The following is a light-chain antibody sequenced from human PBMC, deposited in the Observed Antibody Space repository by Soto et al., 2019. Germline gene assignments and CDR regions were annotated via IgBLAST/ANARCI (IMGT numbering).Light chain of an antibody. CDR1: SSDVGAYTY. CDR2: DVN. CDR3: NSYIXSNTYV. V-gene: IGLV2-14*03. Sequence: QSVLTQPASLSGSPGQSITISCTGTSSDVGAYTYVSWYQHRPGKAPKLMIYDVNNRPSGISDRFSGSKSGNTASLTISGLQAEDEADYYCNSYIXSNTYVFGTGTKVTVL. J-gene: IGLJ1*01.